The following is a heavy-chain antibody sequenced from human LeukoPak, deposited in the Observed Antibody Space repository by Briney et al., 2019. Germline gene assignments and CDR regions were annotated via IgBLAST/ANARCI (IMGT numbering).Heavy chain of an antibody. CDR3: ARDVGGYYYGSGSYYKDWFDP. CDR1: GFTFSSYW. CDR2: INSDGSST. J-gene: IGHJ5*02. D-gene: IGHD3-10*01. V-gene: IGHV3-74*01. Sequence: GGSLRLSCAASGFTFSSYWMHWVRQAPGKGLVWVSRINSDGSSTSYADSVKGRFTISRDNAKNTLYLQMNSPRAEDTAVYYCARDVGGYYYGSGSYYKDWFDPWGQGTLVTVSS.